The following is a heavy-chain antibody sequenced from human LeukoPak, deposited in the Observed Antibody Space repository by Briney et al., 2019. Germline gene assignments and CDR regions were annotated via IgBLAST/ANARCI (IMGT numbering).Heavy chain of an antibody. J-gene: IGHJ4*02. CDR2: IHYDSTTE. D-gene: IGHD1-7*01. Sequence: GGSLRLSCAASGFIFKSYWMSWVRQAPGKGLEWVAYIHYDSTTEDYADSVKGRFTISRDNSKNTLFLQVNNLRVEDMAVFYCAKDWNWAIDYWGQGTLVTVSS. CDR1: GFIFKSYW. CDR3: AKDWNWAIDY. V-gene: IGHV3-30*02.